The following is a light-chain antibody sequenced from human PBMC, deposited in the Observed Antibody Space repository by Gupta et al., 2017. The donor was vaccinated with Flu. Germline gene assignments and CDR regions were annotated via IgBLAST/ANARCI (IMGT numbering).Light chain of an antibody. J-gene: IGLJ7*01. Sequence: VTIACTRSSSNIGAGYDVQWYQQVAGTAPKLLIHGQNNRPSGVPDRFSGSKSGTSASLAITGLQAEDEADYYCQSYDSSLSASVFGGGTKLTVL. CDR3: QSYDSSLSASV. CDR2: GQN. CDR1: SSNIGAGYD. V-gene: IGLV1-40*01.